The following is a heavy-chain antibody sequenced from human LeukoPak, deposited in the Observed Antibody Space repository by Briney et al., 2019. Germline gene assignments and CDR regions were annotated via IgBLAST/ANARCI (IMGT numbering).Heavy chain of an antibody. V-gene: IGHV3-30*18. CDR3: AKDGGTSGFDP. Sequence: GGSLRLSCAASGFTFSSYGMHWVRQAPGKGREWVAVISYDGSNKYYADSVKGRFTISRDNSKNTLYLQMSSLRAEDTAVYYCAKDGGTSGFDPWGQGTLVTVSS. CDR1: GFTFSSYG. J-gene: IGHJ5*02. CDR2: ISYDGSNK. D-gene: IGHD1-1*01.